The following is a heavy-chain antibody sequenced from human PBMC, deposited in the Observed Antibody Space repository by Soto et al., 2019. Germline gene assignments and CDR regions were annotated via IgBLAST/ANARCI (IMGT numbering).Heavy chain of an antibody. D-gene: IGHD3-3*01. CDR2: ISYDSDTI. Sequence: PGGSLRLSCAVSGFTFGTHSMNWVRQAAGKGLEWIAYISYDSDTIQYADSVKGRFTISRDNAKNSLYLQMNSLRDEDTAVYYCARLYYDYVWGQGTTVTVSS. V-gene: IGHV3-48*02. CDR3: ARLYYDYV. J-gene: IGHJ6*02. CDR1: GFTFGTHS.